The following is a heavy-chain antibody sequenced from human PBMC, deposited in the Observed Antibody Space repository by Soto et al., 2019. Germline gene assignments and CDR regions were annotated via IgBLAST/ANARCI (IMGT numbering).Heavy chain of an antibody. CDR3: ARDAEDVLRGLGSWFDP. CDR1: GFTFSSYG. Sequence: HPGGSLRLSCAASGFTFSSYGMHWVRQAPGKGLEWVAVIWYDGSNKYYADSVKGRFTISRDNSKNTLYLQMNSLRAEDTAVYYCARDAEDVLRGLGSWFDPWGQGTLVTVSS. V-gene: IGHV3-33*01. D-gene: IGHD3-3*01. J-gene: IGHJ5*02. CDR2: IWYDGSNK.